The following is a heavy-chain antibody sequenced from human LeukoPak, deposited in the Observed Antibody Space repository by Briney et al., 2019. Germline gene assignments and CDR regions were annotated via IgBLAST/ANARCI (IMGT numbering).Heavy chain of an antibody. CDR3: ARDLTSTSNWEFDY. V-gene: IGHV1-2*04. CDR1: GYTFADYF. D-gene: IGHD1-26*01. J-gene: IGHJ4*02. CDR2: INPNTGGA. Sequence: GASVKVSCKASGYTFADYFIHWVRQAPGQGLEWMGRINPNTGGAEYAPKLQGWVTMTRDTSISTAYVEVNRLISDDTAVYYCARDLTSTSNWEFDYWGQGTLVIVSS.